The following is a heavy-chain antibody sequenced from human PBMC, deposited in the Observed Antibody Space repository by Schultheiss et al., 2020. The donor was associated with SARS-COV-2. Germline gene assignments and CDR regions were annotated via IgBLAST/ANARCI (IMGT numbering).Heavy chain of an antibody. CDR1: GYTFTSYA. V-gene: IGHV1-69*13. CDR2: IIPIFGTA. CDR3: ARGTSSSTSCFPYYYGMDV. Sequence: SVKVSCKASGYTFTSYAISWVRQAPGQGLEWMGGIIPIFGTANYAQKFQGRVTITADESTSTAYMELSSLRSEDTAVYYCARGTSSSTSCFPYYYGMDVWGQGTTVTVSS. J-gene: IGHJ6*02. D-gene: IGHD2-2*01.